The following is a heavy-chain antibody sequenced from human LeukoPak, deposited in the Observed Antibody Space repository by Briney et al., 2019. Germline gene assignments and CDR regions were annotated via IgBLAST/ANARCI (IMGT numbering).Heavy chain of an antibody. J-gene: IGHJ3*02. CDR3: ARQVPLTMVRGECAFDI. CDR1: GGSISSSSYY. V-gene: IGHV4-61*05. Sequence: TSETLSLTCTVSGGSISSSSYYWGWIRQPPGKGLEWIGYIYYSGSTNYNPSLKSRVTISVDTSKNQFSLKLSSVTAADTAVYYCARQVPLTMVRGECAFDIWGQGTMVAVSS. CDR2: IYYSGST. D-gene: IGHD3-10*01.